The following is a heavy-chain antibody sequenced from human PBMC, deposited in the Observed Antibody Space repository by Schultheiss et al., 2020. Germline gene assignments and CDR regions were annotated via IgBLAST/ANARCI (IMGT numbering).Heavy chain of an antibody. D-gene: IGHD6-19*01. J-gene: IGHJ4*02. CDR1: GFTFTSSA. CDR3: AADIGYSSGPAQSFDY. CDR2: IVGGSGNT. V-gene: IGHV1-58*02. Sequence: SVKVSCKASGFTFTSSAMQWVRQARGQRLEWIGWIVGGSGNTNYAQKFQERVTITSIMSTSTAYMELSSLRSEDTDVYYGAADIGYSSGPAQSFDYWGQGTLVTVYS.